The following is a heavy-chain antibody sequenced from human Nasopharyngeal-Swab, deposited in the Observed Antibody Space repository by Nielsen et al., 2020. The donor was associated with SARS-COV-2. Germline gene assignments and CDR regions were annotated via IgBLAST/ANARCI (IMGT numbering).Heavy chain of an antibody. CDR1: GFTFSSYG. CDR3: AVEHYYDSSGYFDY. Sequence: GESLKISCAASGFTFSSYGMHWVRQAPGKGLEWVAVISYDGSNKYYADSVKGRFTISRDNSKNTLYLQMNSLRAEDTAVYYCAVEHYYDSSGYFDYWGQGTLVTVSS. V-gene: IGHV3-30*03. CDR2: ISYDGSNK. D-gene: IGHD3-22*01. J-gene: IGHJ4*02.